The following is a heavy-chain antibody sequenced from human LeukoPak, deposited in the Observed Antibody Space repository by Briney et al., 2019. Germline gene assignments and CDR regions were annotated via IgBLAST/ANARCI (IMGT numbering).Heavy chain of an antibody. Sequence: SETLSLTCTVSGGSTSSYYWSWIRQPPGKRLEWIAYIYHSGSTNYNPSLKSRVTISIDTSKNEFSLKLRSMAAADTAVYYCARHQGLTPYRVFDSWGQGTLVTVSS. CDR1: GGSTSSYY. J-gene: IGHJ4*02. CDR2: IYHSGST. CDR3: ARHQGLTPYRVFDS. D-gene: IGHD3-16*02. V-gene: IGHV4-59*08.